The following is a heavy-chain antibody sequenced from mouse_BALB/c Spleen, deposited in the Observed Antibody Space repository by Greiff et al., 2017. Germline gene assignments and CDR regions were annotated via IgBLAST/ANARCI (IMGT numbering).Heavy chain of an antibody. V-gene: IGHV1S135*01. Sequence: VHVKQSGPELMKPGASVKISCKASGYSFTSYYMHWVKQSHGKSLEWIGYIDPFNGGTSYNQKFKGKATLTVDKSSSTAYMHLSSLTSEDSAVYYCARWDWYFDYWGQGTTLTVSS. D-gene: IGHD4-1*01. J-gene: IGHJ2*01. CDR1: GYSFTSYY. CDR3: ARWDWYFDY. CDR2: IDPFNGGT.